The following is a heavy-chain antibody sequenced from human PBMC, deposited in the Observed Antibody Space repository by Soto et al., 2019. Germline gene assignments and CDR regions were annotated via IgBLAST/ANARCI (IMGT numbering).Heavy chain of an antibody. CDR2: IYTSGYT. Sequence: SETLSLTCTVSGGSISTYYWNWIRQPAGKRLEWLGRIYTSGYTKYNPSLKSRVTMSLDTSRRQFSLKLSSVTAADTAVYYCARETVAGTDNWFDPWGQGILVTVSS. V-gene: IGHV4-4*07. CDR1: GGSISTYY. CDR3: ARETVAGTDNWFDP. J-gene: IGHJ5*02. D-gene: IGHD6-19*01.